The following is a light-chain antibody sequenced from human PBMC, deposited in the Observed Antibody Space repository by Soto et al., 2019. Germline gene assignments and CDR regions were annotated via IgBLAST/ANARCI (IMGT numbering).Light chain of an antibody. V-gene: IGKV1-9*01. CDR2: AAS. CDR3: QQLDSYPIT. J-gene: IGKJ5*01. Sequence: IQLTQSPSSLSASVGDRVTITCRASQDISSRLSWYQQKPGKAPKLLIYAASTLQSGVPSRFSGSGSGTAFTLTISSLQPEDFATYYCQQLDSYPITFGQGTRLQIK. CDR1: QDISSR.